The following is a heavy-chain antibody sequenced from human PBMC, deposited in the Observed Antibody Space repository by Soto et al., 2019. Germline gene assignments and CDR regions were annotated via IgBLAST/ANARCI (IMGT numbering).Heavy chain of an antibody. D-gene: IGHD6-19*01. CDR2: IYYSGST. V-gene: IGHV4-59*01. CDR3: AGPTPSSNSSGWESYYYYGMDV. J-gene: IGHJ6*02. Sequence: QVQLQESGPGLVKPSETLSLTCTVSGGSISSYYWSWIRQPPGKGLEWIGYIYYSGSTNYNPSLKSRVTISVDTSKIQFSLKLSSVTAADTAVYYCAGPTPSSNSSGWESYYYYGMDVWGQGTTVTVSS. CDR1: GGSISSYY.